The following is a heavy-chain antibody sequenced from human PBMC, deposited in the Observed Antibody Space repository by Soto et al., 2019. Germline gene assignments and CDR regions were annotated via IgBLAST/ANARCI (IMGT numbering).Heavy chain of an antibody. J-gene: IGHJ5*02. CDR2: ISYDGSNK. V-gene: IGHV3-30*18. CDR3: AKDRRRGSSWYLVWFDP. D-gene: IGHD6-13*01. Sequence: QVQLVESGGGVVQPGRSLRLSCAASGFTFSSYGMHWVRQAPGKGLEWVAVISYDGSNKYYADSVKGRFTISRDNSKNTLYLQMNSLRADDTAVYYCAKDRRRGSSWYLVWFDPWGQGTLVTVSS. CDR1: GFTFSSYG.